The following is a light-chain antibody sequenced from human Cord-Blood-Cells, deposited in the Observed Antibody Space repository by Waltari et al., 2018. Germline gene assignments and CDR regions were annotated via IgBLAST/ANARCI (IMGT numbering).Light chain of an antibody. CDR1: QSVSSN. V-gene: IGKV3-15*01. CDR3: QQYNNWPPYT. Sequence: EIVMTQSPATLSVSPGERANLPCRASQSVSSNLAWYQQKPGQSPRLLIYGASTRATGIPAKFSGSGSGTEFTLTISSLQSEYFAVYYCQQYNNWPPYTFGQGTKLEIK. CDR2: GAS. J-gene: IGKJ2*01.